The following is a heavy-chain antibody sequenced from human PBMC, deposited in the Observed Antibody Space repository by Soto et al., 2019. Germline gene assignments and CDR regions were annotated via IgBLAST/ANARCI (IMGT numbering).Heavy chain of an antibody. Sequence: LRLSCAASGFTFSSYWMHWVRQAPGKGLVWVSRINSDGSSTSYADSVKGRFTISRDNAKNTLYLQMNSLRAEDTAVYYCHQRGNWNDAEYYYYGMDVWGQGTTVTVSS. CDR3: HQRGNWNDAEYYYYGMDV. D-gene: IGHD1-20*01. CDR1: GFTFSSYW. CDR2: INSDGSST. V-gene: IGHV3-74*01. J-gene: IGHJ6*02.